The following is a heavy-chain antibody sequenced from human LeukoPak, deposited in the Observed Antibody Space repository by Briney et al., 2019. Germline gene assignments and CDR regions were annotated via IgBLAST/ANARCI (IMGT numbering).Heavy chain of an antibody. CDR3: ARDRTLGPFDY. D-gene: IGHD7-27*01. J-gene: IGHJ4*02. Sequence: GGSLRLSCAASGFTFSDYHMSWFRQAPGKGLEWVSYIGSGGGPIYYADSVKGRFTISGDNAKNSLYLQMNSLRAEDTAVYYCARDRTLGPFDYWGQGTLVTVSS. CDR1: GFTFSDYH. V-gene: IGHV3-11*04. CDR2: IGSGGGPI.